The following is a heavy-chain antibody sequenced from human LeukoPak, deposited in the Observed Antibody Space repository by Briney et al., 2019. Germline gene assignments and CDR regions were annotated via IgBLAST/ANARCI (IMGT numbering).Heavy chain of an antibody. CDR2: IYYSGST. CDR3: ARPSTGYSSGWYWYFDL. Sequence: PSETLSLTCTVSGGSISSYYWSWIRQPPGKGLEWIGYIYYSGSTNYNPSLKSRVTISVDTSKNQFSLKLSSATAADTAVYYCARPSTGYSSGWYWYFDLWGRGTLVTVSS. V-gene: IGHV4-59*01. J-gene: IGHJ2*01. CDR1: GGSISSYY. D-gene: IGHD6-19*01.